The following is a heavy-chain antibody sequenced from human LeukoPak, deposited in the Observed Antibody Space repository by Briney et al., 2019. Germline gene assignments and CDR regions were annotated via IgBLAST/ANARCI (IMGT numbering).Heavy chain of an antibody. CDR3: ARRYYYDSSGYYYYPYFDY. D-gene: IGHD3-22*01. Sequence: ASVKVSCKASGYTFPAMVSTGFERPLGQGFGGLDWIGPYNGNTNYAQKLQGRVTMTTDTSTSTAYMELRSLRSDDTAVYYCARRYYYDSSGYYYYPYFDYWGQGTLVTVSS. V-gene: IGHV1-18*01. CDR1: GYTFPAMV. CDR2: IGPYNGNT. J-gene: IGHJ4*02.